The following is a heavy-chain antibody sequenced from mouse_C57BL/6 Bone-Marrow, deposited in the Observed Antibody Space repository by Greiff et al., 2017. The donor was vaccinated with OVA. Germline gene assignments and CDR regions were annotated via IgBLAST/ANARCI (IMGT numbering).Heavy chain of an antibody. V-gene: IGHV5-6*01. CDR1: GFTFSSYG. D-gene: IGHD2-4*01. Sequence: EVQRVESGGDLVKPGGSLELSCAASGFTFSSYGMSWVRQTPDKRLEWVATISSGGSYTYYPDSVKGRFTISRDNAKNTLYLQMSSLKSEDTAMYYCARQYDYDGFAYWGQGTLVTVSA. CDR3: ARQYDYDGFAY. CDR2: ISSGGSYT. J-gene: IGHJ3*01.